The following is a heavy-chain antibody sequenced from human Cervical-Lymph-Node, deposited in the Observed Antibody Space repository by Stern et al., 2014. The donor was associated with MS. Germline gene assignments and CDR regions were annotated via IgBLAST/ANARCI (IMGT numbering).Heavy chain of an antibody. J-gene: IGHJ4*02. CDR2: LNPNTGNS. CDR1: GYTFINYD. CDR3: TTSQGAF. Sequence: MQLVESGAEVKKPGASVKVSCKSSGYTFINYDVNWVRQTTGHGLEWLGWLNPNTGNSGSSQKFQGRVTLTCNTSISTAYMDLTDLRSDDTAVYYCTTSQGAFWGQGTLVTVSS. V-gene: IGHV1-8*02. D-gene: IGHD3-16*01.